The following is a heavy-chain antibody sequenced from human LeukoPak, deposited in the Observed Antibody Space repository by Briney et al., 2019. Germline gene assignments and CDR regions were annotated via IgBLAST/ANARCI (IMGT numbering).Heavy chain of an antibody. CDR2: ISSSSSYI. V-gene: IGHV3-21*01. CDR1: GFTFSSYS. CDR3: ARDRYDFWSGTLYYYYMDV. D-gene: IGHD3-3*01. Sequence: GGSLRLSCAASGFTFSSYSMNWVRQAPGKGLEWVSSISSSSSYIYYADSVKGRFTISRDNAKNSLYLQMNSLRAEDTAVYYCARDRYDFWSGTLYYYYMDVWGKGTTVTVSS. J-gene: IGHJ6*03.